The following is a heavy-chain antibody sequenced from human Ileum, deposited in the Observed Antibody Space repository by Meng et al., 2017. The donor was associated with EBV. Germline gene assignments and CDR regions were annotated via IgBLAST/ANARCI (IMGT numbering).Heavy chain of an antibody. D-gene: IGHD6-13*01. J-gene: IGHJ4*02. Sequence: QGQLVKSGSELKKPGASVKVSCKASGYTFTRNAINWVRQASGQGLEWMGWISTNTGNPTYAQGFAGRFVFSLDTSVSTAYLQISGLKAEDTAIYYCARDSGYTRSWSGDYWGQGTLVTVSS. CDR3: ARDSGYTRSWSGDY. CDR1: GYTFTRNA. CDR2: ISTNTGNP. V-gene: IGHV7-4-1*02.